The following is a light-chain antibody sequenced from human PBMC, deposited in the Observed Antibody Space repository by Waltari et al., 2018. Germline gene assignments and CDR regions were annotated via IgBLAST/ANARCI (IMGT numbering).Light chain of an antibody. Sequence: QSVLTQPPSISAAPGQKVTISCSGRNSNIGNNYVSWFQQLPGTAPKLLIYEKSARASGMPDRVSGSKSGTSATLGITGLQTGDEADYYCGTWDGSLSAAVFGGGTKLTVL. V-gene: IGLV1-51*02. CDR2: EKS. CDR1: NSNIGNNY. CDR3: GTWDGSLSAAV. J-gene: IGLJ3*02.